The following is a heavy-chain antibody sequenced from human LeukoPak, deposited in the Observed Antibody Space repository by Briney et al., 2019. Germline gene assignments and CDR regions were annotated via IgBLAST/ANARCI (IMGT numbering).Heavy chain of an antibody. J-gene: IGHJ5*02. D-gene: IGHD1-1*01. V-gene: IGHV1-69*05. CDR1: GYTFISYS. CDR2: IITIFGTA. CDR3: ARERTTGTTFVGPFDP. Sequence: GASVKVSCKASGYTFISYSISWVRQAPGQGLEWMGGIITIFGTANYAQKFQGRVTITTDESTSTAYMELSSLRSEDTAVYYCARERTTGTTFVGPFDPWGQGTLVTVSS.